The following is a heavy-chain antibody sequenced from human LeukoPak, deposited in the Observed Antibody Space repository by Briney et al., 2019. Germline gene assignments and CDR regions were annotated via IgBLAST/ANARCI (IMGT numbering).Heavy chain of an antibody. D-gene: IGHD5-24*01. CDR2: ISSSSSTI. J-gene: IGHJ4*02. V-gene: IGHV3-48*01. Sequence: PGGSLRLSCAASGFTFSSYSMNWVRQAPGKGLEWVSYISSSSSTIYYADSVKGRFTISRDNAKNSLYLQMNSLRAEDTAVYYCARVGDGYNVGFDCWGQGTLVTVSS. CDR1: GFTFSSYS. CDR3: ARVGDGYNVGFDC.